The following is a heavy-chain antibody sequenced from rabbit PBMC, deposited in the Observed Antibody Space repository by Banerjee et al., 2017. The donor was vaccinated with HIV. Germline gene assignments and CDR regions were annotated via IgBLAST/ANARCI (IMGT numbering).Heavy chain of an antibody. V-gene: IGHV1S45*01. CDR2: INSNTGNT. D-gene: IGHD6-1*01. CDR3: ARDYYSVGYTDYAAPTMRGMDL. CDR1: GFSFSNKYV. Sequence: QEQLEESGGDLVKPEGSLTLTCTASGFSFSNKYVMSWVRQAPGKGLEWIACINSNTGNTVYASWAKGPFTISKTSSTTVTLQMTSLTAADTATYFCARDYYSVGYTDYAAPTMRGMDLWGQGTLVTVS. J-gene: IGHJ3*01.